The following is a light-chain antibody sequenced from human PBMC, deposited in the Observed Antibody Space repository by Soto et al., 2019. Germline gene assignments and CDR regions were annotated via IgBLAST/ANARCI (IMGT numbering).Light chain of an antibody. CDR3: QQRSNWPWT. V-gene: IGKV3D-20*02. J-gene: IGKJ1*01. Sequence: EFVLTQSPGTLSLSPGERATLSCRASQTVRNNYLAWYQQKPGQAPRLLIYDASSRATGIPVRFSGSGSGTDYTLTITNLESEDFAVYYCQQRSNWPWTFGQGTKVDIK. CDR1: QTVRNNY. CDR2: DAS.